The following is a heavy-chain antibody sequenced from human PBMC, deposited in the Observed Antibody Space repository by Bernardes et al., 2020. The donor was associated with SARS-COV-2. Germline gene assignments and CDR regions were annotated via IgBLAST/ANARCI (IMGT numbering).Heavy chain of an antibody. J-gene: IGHJ2*01. CDR2: IIPILGIA. V-gene: IGHV1-69*02. Sequence: SVKVSCKASGGTFSSYTISWVRQAPGQGLEWMGRIIPILGIANYAQKFQGRVTITADKSTSTAYMELSSLRSEDTAVYYCARASYYDSSGYPKPYWYFDLWGRGTLVTVSS. CDR1: GGTFSSYT. D-gene: IGHD3-22*01. CDR3: ARASYYDSSGYPKPYWYFDL.